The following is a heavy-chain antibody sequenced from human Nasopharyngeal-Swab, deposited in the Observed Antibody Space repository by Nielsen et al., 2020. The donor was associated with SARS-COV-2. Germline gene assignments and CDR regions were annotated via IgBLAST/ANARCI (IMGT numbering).Heavy chain of an antibody. V-gene: IGHV4-59*01. CDR1: GCSISSYY. CDR3: ARVRAIFGDYYYYYGMDV. D-gene: IGHD3-3*01. J-gene: IGHJ6*02. CDR2: IYYSGST. Sequence: SESLSLTCTASGCSISSYYWSWIRQPPGKGLEWIGYIYYSGSTNYNPSLKSRVTISVDKSKNQFSLKLSSVTAADTAVYYCARVRAIFGDYYYYYGMDVWGQGTTVTVSS.